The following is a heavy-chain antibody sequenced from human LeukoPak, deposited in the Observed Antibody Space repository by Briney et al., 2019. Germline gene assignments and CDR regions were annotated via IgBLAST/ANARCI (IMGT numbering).Heavy chain of an antibody. CDR1: GGSISNYY. D-gene: IGHD2/OR15-2a*01. CDR3: ARPSNSDYLDAFDI. J-gene: IGHJ3*02. Sequence: SETLSLTCIVSGGSISNYYWNWIRQPPGKGLEWIGYISYRGTTNYNPSLKSRVTISVDTSKNQFSLKLSSVTAADTAVYYCARPSNSDYLDAFDIWGQGTVVTVSS. V-gene: IGHV4-59*08. CDR2: ISYRGTT.